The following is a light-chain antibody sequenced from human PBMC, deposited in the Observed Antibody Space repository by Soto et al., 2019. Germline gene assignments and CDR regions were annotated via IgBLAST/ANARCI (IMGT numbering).Light chain of an antibody. Sequence: DIQMTQSPSTLSASVRDRDTITCRASQSINTWLAWYQQKPGKAPNLLIYAASSLQTGVPSRFSGSGSGTEFTLTISSLQPDDFAAYFCQQFDSCPITFGQGTRLDIK. V-gene: IGKV1-5*01. CDR2: AAS. CDR1: QSINTW. CDR3: QQFDSCPIT. J-gene: IGKJ5*01.